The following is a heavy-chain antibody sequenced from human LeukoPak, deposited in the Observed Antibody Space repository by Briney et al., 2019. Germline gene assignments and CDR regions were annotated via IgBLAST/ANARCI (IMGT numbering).Heavy chain of an antibody. J-gene: IGHJ4*02. Sequence: GGSLRLSCAASGFTVSSNYMSWVRQAPGKGLEWVSVIYSGGSTYYADSVKGRFTISRDNSKNTLYLQMNSLRAEGTAVYYCAREGYSYGYFDYWGQGTLVTVSS. V-gene: IGHV3-53*01. D-gene: IGHD5-18*01. CDR3: AREGYSYGYFDY. CDR2: IYSGGST. CDR1: GFTVSSNY.